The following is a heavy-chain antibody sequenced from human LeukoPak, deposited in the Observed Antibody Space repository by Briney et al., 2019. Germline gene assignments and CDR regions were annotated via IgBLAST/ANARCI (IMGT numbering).Heavy chain of an antibody. Sequence: GGSLRLSCAASGFTFSDHYMDWVRQAPGKGLEWVGRTRKKTNSYTTEYAASVKGRFTISRDDSKDSLYLQMNSLKTEDTAVYYCTRVVLVGTTYSYFDYWGQGTLVTVSS. CDR2: TRKKTNSYTT. J-gene: IGHJ4*02. CDR1: GFTFSDHY. CDR3: TRVVLVGTTYSYFDY. V-gene: IGHV3-72*01. D-gene: IGHD1-26*01.